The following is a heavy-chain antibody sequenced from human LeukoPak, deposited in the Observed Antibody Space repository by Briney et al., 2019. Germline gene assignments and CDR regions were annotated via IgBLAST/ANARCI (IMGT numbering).Heavy chain of an antibody. J-gene: IGHJ5*02. D-gene: IGHD3-10*01. CDR2: IYYTGGT. CDR3: ARSLVRGVRSRGWFDP. CDR1: GGSISSYY. Sequence: SETLSLTCTVSGGSISSYYWNWIRQPPGKGLEWIGYIYYTGGTNYNPSLKSRVTISVDTSKNQFSLKLSSVTAADTAVYYCARSLVRGVRSRGWFDPWGQGTLVTVSS. V-gene: IGHV4-59*01.